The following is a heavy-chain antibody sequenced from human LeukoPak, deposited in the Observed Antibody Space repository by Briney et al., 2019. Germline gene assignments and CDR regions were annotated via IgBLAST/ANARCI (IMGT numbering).Heavy chain of an antibody. CDR2: AHYSGSG. CDR3: ARDEINYGSGSYFDF. D-gene: IGHD3-10*01. J-gene: IGHJ4*02. V-gene: IGHV4-59*01. Sequence: PSETLSLTCTVSGDSIRSYHWNWIRQSPGKGLEWIGSAHYSGSGNHNPSLKSRLTISVDTSKNQVSQKLSSITAADTAVYYCARDEINYGSGSYFDFWGQGTLVTVSS. CDR1: GDSIRSYH.